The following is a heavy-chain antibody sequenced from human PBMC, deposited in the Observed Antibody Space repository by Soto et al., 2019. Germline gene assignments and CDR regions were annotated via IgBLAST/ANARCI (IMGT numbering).Heavy chain of an antibody. J-gene: IGHJ6*03. D-gene: IGHD3-9*01. CDR1: GYTFTSYG. Sequence: ASLKVSCKASGYTFTSYGISWVRQAPGQGLEWMGWISAYNGNTNYAQKLQGRVTMTTDTSTSTAYMELRSLRSDDTAVYYCARGNRGGLGYYYYMDVWGKGTTVTVSS. CDR3: ARGNRGGLGYYYYMDV. CDR2: ISAYNGNT. V-gene: IGHV1-18*01.